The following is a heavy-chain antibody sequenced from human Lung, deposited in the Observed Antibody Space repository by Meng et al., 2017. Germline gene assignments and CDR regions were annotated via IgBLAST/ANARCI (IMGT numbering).Heavy chain of an antibody. V-gene: IGHV3-13*01. CDR2: IGTEDDA. Sequence: GGSLRPSCAASGFTSRNYDMHWVRQVTGKGLQWVAGIGTEDDAYYEDSVKGRFTISRENDKSSLFLQMTSLKAGDTAVYYCTSARVVYMTQGIIGTFEVWGQGTVVTVSS. J-gene: IGHJ3*01. D-gene: IGHD2-8*02. CDR3: TSARVVYMTQGIIGTFEV. CDR1: GFTSRNYD.